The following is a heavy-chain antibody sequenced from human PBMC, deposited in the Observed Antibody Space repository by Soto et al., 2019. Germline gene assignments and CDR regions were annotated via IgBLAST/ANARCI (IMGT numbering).Heavy chain of an antibody. D-gene: IGHD3-22*01. CDR3: AGGRVTTMIGPAPDAFDI. J-gene: IGHJ3*02. CDR2: IYHSGST. Sequence: SETLSLTCAVSGGSISSSNWWSWVRQPPGKGLEWIGEIYHSGSTNYNPSLKSRVTISVDKSKNQFSLKLSSVTAADTAVYYCAGGRVTTMIGPAPDAFDIWGQGTMVT. V-gene: IGHV4-4*02. CDR1: GGSISSSNW.